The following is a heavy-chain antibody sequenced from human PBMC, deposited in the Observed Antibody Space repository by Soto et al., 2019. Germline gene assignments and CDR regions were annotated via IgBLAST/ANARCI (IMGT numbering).Heavy chain of an antibody. CDR2: LSGSGTMR. D-gene: IGHD3-10*01. Sequence: EVQLLESGGGLVQPGGSLRLSCAASGFSFRNYAMTWVRQAPGKGLEWVSGLSGSGTMRYYADSVRGRFIISRDNAKNTLFLQMDNLTVEDSAVYYCAKEAEENENVPIPGDNWGEGTPVSVS. V-gene: IGHV3-23*01. J-gene: IGHJ4*02. CDR1: GFSFRNYA. CDR3: AKEAEENENVPIPGDN.